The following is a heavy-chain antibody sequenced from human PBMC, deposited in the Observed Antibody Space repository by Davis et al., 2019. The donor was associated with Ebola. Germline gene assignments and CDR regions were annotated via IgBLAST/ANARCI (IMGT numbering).Heavy chain of an antibody. Sequence: ASVKVSCNASGYTFTSYDINWVRQATGQGLEWRGWMNPNSGNTGYAQKFQGRVTMTRNTSISTAYMELSSLRSEDTAVYYCARRRITMVQGVTYYYYGMDVWGQGTTVTVSS. CDR1: GYTFTSYD. V-gene: IGHV1-8*01. J-gene: IGHJ6*02. CDR2: MNPNSGNT. CDR3: ARRRITMVQGVTYYYYGMDV. D-gene: IGHD3-10*01.